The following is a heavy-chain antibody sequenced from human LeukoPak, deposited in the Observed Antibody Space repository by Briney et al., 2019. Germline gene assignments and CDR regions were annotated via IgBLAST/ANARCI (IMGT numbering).Heavy chain of an antibody. CDR2: MFSTGST. Sequence: SETLSLTCTVSGVSISNFHWSWLPQPAGQGLEWFGRMFSTGSTNYNPSLKGRVTMSVDTSKNQFSLKLSSVTAAGTAVYYCARGLVYSSGYYYGMDVWGQGTTVTVSS. CDR3: ARGLVYSSGYYYGMDV. V-gene: IGHV4-4*07. D-gene: IGHD6-19*01. CDR1: GVSISNFH. J-gene: IGHJ6*02.